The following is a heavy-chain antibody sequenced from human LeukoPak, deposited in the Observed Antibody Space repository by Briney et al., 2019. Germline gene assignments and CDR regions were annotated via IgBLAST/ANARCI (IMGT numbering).Heavy chain of an antibody. CDR2: VYYSGDT. CDR3: AGHPFATPFDH. J-gene: IGHJ4*02. CDR1: GDSISGVY. V-gene: IGHV4-59*08. D-gene: IGHD2-15*01. Sequence: SETLSLACTVSGDSISGVYWSWIRQPPGKGLEWIGYVYYSGDTNYNPSLKSRVTMSLDTSKNQVSLRLSSVTAADTAVYYCAGHPFATPFDHWGRGTLLTVSS.